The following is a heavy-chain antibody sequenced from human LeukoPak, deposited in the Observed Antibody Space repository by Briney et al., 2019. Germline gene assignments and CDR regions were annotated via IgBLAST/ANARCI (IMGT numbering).Heavy chain of an antibody. D-gene: IGHD3-3*02. CDR1: GDSISRSGSS. CDR3: ARDFIAQSPIPAF. V-gene: IGHV4-30-2*06. J-gene: IGHJ4*02. Sequence: SETLSLTCAVSGDSISRSGSSWSWIRQSPGKGLEWIGYIYHSGGAYYNPSLKSRVTISLDKSKNQFSLKLSSVTAADTAVYYCARDFIAQSPIPAFWGQGTLVTVSS. CDR2: IYHSGGA.